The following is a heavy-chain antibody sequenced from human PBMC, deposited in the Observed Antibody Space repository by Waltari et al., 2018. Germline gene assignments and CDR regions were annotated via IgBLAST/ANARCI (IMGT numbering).Heavy chain of an antibody. D-gene: IGHD1-1*01. CDR1: GYNFRPYG. CDR3: ARVRASGGNSAFDI. Sequence: QGQLVQSGAEVKKPGASVTVSCKASGYNFRPYGISWVRQAPVKGLEWRGWINPYNGNTNYAQMVKDRVTLTTDTSTSTAYMELRSLTSADTAVYYCARVRASGGNSAFDIWGQGTMVTVSS. CDR2: INPYNGNT. V-gene: IGHV1-18*01. J-gene: IGHJ3*02.